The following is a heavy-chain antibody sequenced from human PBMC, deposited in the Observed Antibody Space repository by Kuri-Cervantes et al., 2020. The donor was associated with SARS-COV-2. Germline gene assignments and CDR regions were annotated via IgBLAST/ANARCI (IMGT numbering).Heavy chain of an antibody. Sequence: GGSLRLSCKGSGYSFTSYWIGWVRQMPGKGLEWMGIIYPGDSDTRYSPSFQGQVTISADKSISTAYLQWSSLKASDTSMYYCARHHKVQLELRDYWGQGTLVTVSS. CDR2: IYPGDSDT. CDR3: ARHHKVQLELRDY. D-gene: IGHD1-7*01. J-gene: IGHJ4*02. CDR1: GYSFTSYW. V-gene: IGHV5-51*01.